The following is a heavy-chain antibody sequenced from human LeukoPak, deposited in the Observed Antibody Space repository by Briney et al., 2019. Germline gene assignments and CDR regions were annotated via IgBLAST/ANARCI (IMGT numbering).Heavy chain of an antibody. V-gene: IGHV3-23*01. CDR3: AKDKGSSDYYYYYMDV. Sequence: GGSLRLSCAASGFTFSSYAMSWVRQAPGKGLEWVSAISGSGGSTYYADSVKGRFTISRDNSKNTLYLQMNSLRAEDTAVYYCAKDKGSSDYYYYYMDVWGKGTTVTVSS. J-gene: IGHJ6*03. CDR1: GFTFSSYA. D-gene: IGHD6-6*01. CDR2: ISGSGGST.